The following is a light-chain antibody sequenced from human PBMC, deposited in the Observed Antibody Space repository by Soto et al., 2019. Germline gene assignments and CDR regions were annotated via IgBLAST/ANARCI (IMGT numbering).Light chain of an antibody. CDR2: EVS. CDR1: SSDVGSYNL. Sequence: QSVLTQPASVSGSPGQSITISCTGTSSDVGSYNLVSWYQQHPGKAPKLMIYEVSKRPSGVSNRFSGSKSGNTASLTISGLQAEDEADYYCRSYAGSWVFGGGTKVTVL. CDR3: RSYAGSWV. V-gene: IGLV2-23*02. J-gene: IGLJ3*02.